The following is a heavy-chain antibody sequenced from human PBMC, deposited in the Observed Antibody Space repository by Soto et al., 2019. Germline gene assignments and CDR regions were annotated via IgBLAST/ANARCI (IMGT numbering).Heavy chain of an antibody. CDR2: IDTNGDT. CDR1: GDSLKRGFYH. D-gene: IGHD2-8*01. CDR3: ARGTVYYCPNDKCGFFFDH. Sequence: QVQLQESGSGLLKPSQTLSLACGVSGDSLKRGFYHWSWIRQTPGTGLQLIGYIDTNGDTHYDLFLRHRLNMSIVRSESRFYLKLTSVTAADTAVYYCARGTVYYCPNDKCGFFFDHWGQGALVTVSS. J-gene: IGHJ4*02. V-gene: IGHV4-31*11.